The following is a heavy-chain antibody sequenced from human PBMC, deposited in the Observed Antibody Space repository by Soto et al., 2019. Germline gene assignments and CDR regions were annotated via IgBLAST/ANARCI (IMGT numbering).Heavy chain of an antibody. CDR2: ISADNSNT. J-gene: IGHJ6*02. V-gene: IGHV1-18*01. CDR3: ARSIQQDYYYGMDV. D-gene: IGHD1-1*01. CDR1: GYTFYSHS. Sequence: QAQLVQSGAEVKKPGASVKGCCKASGYTFYSHSIIWVRQAPGQGLEWMGRISADNSNTKYAQKFRGRVPITTDTSTSPVYMELRNLRSDDTAVYYCARSIQQDYYYGMDVCGHRTTVTVSS.